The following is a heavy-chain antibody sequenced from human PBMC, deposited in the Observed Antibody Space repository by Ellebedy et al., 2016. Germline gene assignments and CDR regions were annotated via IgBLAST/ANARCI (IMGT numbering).Heavy chain of an antibody. CDR3: ARDQEEWPAKRGFDY. J-gene: IGHJ4*02. D-gene: IGHD3-3*01. V-gene: IGHV4-38-2*02. CDR2: FYHTVAT. Sequence: SETLSLTXTVSGDSISSGHYWGWIRQPPGKGLEWIGSFYHTVATYYNPSLKSRATMSVDTSKNQFSLKLNSVTAADTAVYYCARDQEEWPAKRGFDYWGRGILVTVSS. CDR1: GDSISSGHY.